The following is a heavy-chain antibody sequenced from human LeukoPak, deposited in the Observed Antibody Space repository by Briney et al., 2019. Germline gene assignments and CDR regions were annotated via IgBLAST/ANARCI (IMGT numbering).Heavy chain of an antibody. D-gene: IGHD4-11*01. CDR3: AKDGAYINYQYYFDS. V-gene: IGHV3-30*18. Sequence: PGRSLRLSCAASGFSFSDYGIHWVSQAPGKGLEWVAVISFDGSNKYYADSVKGRFTISRDNSKTTLSLQMNSLRVEDTAVYYCAKDGAYINYQYYFDSWGRGTLVTVSS. CDR2: ISFDGSNK. J-gene: IGHJ4*02. CDR1: GFSFSDYG.